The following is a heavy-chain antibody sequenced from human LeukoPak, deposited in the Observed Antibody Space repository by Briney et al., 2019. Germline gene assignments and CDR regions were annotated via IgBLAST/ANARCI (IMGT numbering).Heavy chain of an antibody. CDR2: ISAGGGST. CDR1: GFTFNSYS. V-gene: IGHV3-23*01. Sequence: PGGSLRLSCAASGFTFNSYSMNWVRQAPGKGLEWVSAISAGGGSTYYADSVKGRFTISRDNSKNTVYLQMNSLRAEDTAVYYCGRQQCPDYWGQGTLVTVSS. J-gene: IGHJ4*02. D-gene: IGHD6-13*01. CDR3: GRQQCPDY.